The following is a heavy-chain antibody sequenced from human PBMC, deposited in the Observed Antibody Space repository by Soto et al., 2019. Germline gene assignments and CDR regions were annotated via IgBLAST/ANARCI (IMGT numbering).Heavy chain of an antibody. CDR1: GGSISSSSYY. CDR3: XXXXXXXXXTGYSXY. Sequence: XSLTCTVSGGSISSSSYYWGWIRQPPGKGLEWIGSIYYSGSTYYNPSLKSRVTISVDTSKNQFSLKLSSVTAADTAVYXXXXXXXXXXXTGYSXYXXXGTLVTVSS. J-gene: IGHJ4*01. CDR2: IYYSGST. D-gene: IGHD3-9*01. V-gene: IGHV4-39*01.